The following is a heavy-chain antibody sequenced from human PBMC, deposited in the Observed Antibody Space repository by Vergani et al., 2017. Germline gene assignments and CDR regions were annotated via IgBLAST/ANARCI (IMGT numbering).Heavy chain of an antibody. J-gene: IGHJ6*02. V-gene: IGHV1-2*02. CDR1: GYTFTGYY. CDR3: GREALSSGYNLGHDYGRDV. CDR2: IIPNSGGT. Sequence: QVQLVQSGAEVKKPGASVTVSCKASGYTFTGYYMHWVRQAPGQGLEWMGWIIPNSGGTNSAQKFQGRVTMTRDTSISTAYMKLSRLRSDATTVYCWGREALSSGYNLGHDYGRDVWGQGTTVTVS. D-gene: IGHD3-22*01.